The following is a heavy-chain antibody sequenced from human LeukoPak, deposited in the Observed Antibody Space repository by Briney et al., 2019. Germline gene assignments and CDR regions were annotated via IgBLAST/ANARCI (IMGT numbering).Heavy chain of an antibody. CDR2: INHSGST. D-gene: IGHD2-8*02. V-gene: IGHV4-34*01. CDR1: GGSFSGYY. CDR3: AGRTGGFDY. Sequence: PSETLSLTCAVYGGSFSGYYWSWIRQPPGKGLEWIGEINHSGSTNHNPSLKSRVTISVDTSKNQFSLKLSSVTAADTAVYYCAGRTGGFDYWGQGTLVTVSS. J-gene: IGHJ4*02.